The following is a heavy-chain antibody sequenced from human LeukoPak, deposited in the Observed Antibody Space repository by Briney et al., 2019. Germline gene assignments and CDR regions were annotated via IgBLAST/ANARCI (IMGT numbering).Heavy chain of an antibody. Sequence: GGSLRLSCAASGFTFSSYEMNWVRPAPGKGLEWVSHSSSSGSTIYYAGSVKGRFTIARDNAKNSVYLQMNSLRAEDTAVYYCARDPLGSPSLTFDPWGQGTLVTVSS. V-gene: IGHV3-48*03. J-gene: IGHJ5*02. CDR1: GFTFSSYE. CDR3: ARDPLGSPSLTFDP. D-gene: IGHD1-26*01. CDR2: SSSSGSTI.